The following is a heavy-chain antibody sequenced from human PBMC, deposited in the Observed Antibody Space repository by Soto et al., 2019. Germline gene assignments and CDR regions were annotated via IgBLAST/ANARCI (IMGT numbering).Heavy chain of an antibody. CDR1: GFSFSSCE. CDR3: ASKIVTPGYHYYDY. CDR2: ISGIGTST. D-gene: IGHD3-9*01. J-gene: IGHJ4*02. V-gene: IGHV3-48*03. Sequence: GGSLRLSCAASGFSFSSCEMSWVRQAPGKGLEWVSYISGIGTSTQYSDSVKGRFTISRDNAKNSLHLQMNSLGAEDTAVYYCASKIVTPGYHYYDYWGQGTLVTVSS.